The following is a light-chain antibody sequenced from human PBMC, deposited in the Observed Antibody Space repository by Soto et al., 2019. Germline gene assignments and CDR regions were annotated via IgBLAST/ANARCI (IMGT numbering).Light chain of an antibody. Sequence: QSVLTQPRSVSGSPGQSVTISCTGTSSDVGGYNYVSWYQQHPGKAPKLMIYDVSKRPSGVPDRFSGSKSGNTASLTISGLQAEDEADYYCCSYAGSYTGVFGTGTKLTAL. CDR2: DVS. J-gene: IGLJ1*01. CDR1: SSDVGGYNY. CDR3: CSYAGSYTGV. V-gene: IGLV2-11*01.